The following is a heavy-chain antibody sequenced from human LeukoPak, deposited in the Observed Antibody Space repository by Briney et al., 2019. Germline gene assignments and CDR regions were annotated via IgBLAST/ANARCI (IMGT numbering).Heavy chain of an antibody. CDR3: ARGRAIAARPRSSSGLYFFDY. CDR1: GYTLTELS. J-gene: IGHJ4*02. D-gene: IGHD6-6*01. V-gene: IGHV1-24*01. Sequence: EASVKVSCKVSGYTLTELSMHWVRQAPGKGLEWMGGFDPEDGETIYAQKFQGRVTMTEDTSTDTAYMELSSLRSEDTAVYYCARGRAIAARPRSSSGLYFFDYWGQGTLVTVSS. CDR2: FDPEDGET.